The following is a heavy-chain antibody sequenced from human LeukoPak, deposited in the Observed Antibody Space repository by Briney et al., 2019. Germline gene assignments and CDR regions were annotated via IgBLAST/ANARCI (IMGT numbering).Heavy chain of an antibody. CDR1: GGSISSFY. J-gene: IGHJ4*02. D-gene: IGHD4-17*01. Sequence: PSETLSLTCTVSGGSISSFYWSWIRQPPGKGLEWIGYIYYSGGTNYNPSLKSRVTISVDTSKNQFSLKLSSVTAADTAAYYCARLATVTSFDYWGQGTLVTVSS. CDR3: ARLATVTSFDY. V-gene: IGHV4-59*08. CDR2: IYYSGGT.